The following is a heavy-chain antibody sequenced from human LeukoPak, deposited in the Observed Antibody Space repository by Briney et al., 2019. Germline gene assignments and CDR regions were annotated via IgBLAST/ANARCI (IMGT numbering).Heavy chain of an antibody. CDR1: GHFISSYY. D-gene: IGHD1-14*01. CDR3: ARCNPYLDY. V-gene: IGHV4-4*09. CDR2: IYISGST. J-gene: IGHJ4*02. Sequence: SVTLSLTCSVSGHFISSYYGRWVRGPPGKGLESIGYIYISGSTNYTPSPKSRVTITVDTSKNQFSLKLSSVTAADTAVYYCARCNPYLDYWGQGTLVTVSS.